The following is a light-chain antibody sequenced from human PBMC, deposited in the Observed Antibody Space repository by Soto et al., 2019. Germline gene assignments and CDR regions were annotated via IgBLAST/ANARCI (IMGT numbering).Light chain of an antibody. CDR3: QQYNNWPPLT. J-gene: IGKJ4*01. CDR1: QSISTW. CDR2: AAS. V-gene: IGKV1-5*01. Sequence: DIQMTQSPSTLSASVGDRVTITCRASQSISTWLAWYQQKPGKAPKLLIYAASSLQSGVPSRFSGSGSGTQFTLTISSLQPDDFAVYYCQQYNNWPPLTFGGGTKVEIK.